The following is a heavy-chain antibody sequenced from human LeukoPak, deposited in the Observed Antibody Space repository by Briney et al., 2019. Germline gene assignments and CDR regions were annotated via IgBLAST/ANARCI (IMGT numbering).Heavy chain of an antibody. J-gene: IGHJ3*02. CDR3: ARDEEDDFWSGYYTGIGAFDI. CDR2: IRYDGSNK. D-gene: IGHD3-3*01. Sequence: GGSLRLSGAASGFTFSSYGMPWVRQAPGKGLEWVAFIRYDGSNKYYADSVKGRFTISRDNSKNTLYLQMNSLRAEDTAVYYCARDEEDDFWSGYYTGIGAFDIWGHGTMVTVSS. CDR1: GFTFSSYG. V-gene: IGHV3-30*02.